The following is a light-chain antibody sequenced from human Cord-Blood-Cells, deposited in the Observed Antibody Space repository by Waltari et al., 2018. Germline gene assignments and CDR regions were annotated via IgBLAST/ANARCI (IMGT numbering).Light chain of an antibody. J-gene: IGLJ2*01. V-gene: IGLV2-23*01. CDR1: SSDVGSYNL. Sequence: QSALTQPASVSGSPGQPSTISCTGTSSDVGSYNLVPWYQQHPGKAPKLMIYEGSKRPSGVSNRFSGSKSGNTASLTISGLQAEDEADYYCCSYAGSSTVVFGGGTKLTVL. CDR3: CSYAGSSTVV. CDR2: EGS.